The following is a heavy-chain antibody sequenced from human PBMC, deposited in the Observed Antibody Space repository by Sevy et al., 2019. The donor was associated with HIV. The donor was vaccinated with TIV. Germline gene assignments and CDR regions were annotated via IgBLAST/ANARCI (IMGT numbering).Heavy chain of an antibody. Sequence: GGSLRLSCAASGFTFSLHSMNWVRQAPGKGLEWVSYISTSSIHIYYADSVKGRFTISRDNAKNSRYLQMNSLRAEDTAVYFCARDLQYYYGSNYYMDVWGKGTTVTVSS. D-gene: IGHD3-10*01. CDR2: ISTSSIHI. V-gene: IGHV3-21*01. J-gene: IGHJ6*03. CDR1: GFTFSLHS. CDR3: ARDLQYYYGSNYYMDV.